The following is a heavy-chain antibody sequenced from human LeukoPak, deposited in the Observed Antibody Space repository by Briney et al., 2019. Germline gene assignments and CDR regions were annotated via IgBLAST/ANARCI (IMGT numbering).Heavy chain of an antibody. D-gene: IGHD5/OR15-5a*01. Sequence: SETLSLTCNVSGGFISSNTYFWGWLRGPPGKGVEWFGSIRYSGSTYYNPSLKSRDTISVDTSKNQFSLNLSSLTAADTAVYYCATSDTVSTYNWFDPWGEGTLVTVS. CDR3: ATSDTVSTYNWFDP. J-gene: IGHJ5*02. V-gene: IGHV4-39*01. CDR2: IRYSGST. CDR1: GGFISSNTYF.